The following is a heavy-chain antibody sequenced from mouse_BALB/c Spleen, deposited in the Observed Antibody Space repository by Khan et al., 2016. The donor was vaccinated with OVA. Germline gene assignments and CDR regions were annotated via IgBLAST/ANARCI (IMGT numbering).Heavy chain of an antibody. Sequence: QVQLKQSGAELARPGASVKLSCKASGYTFTDYYINWVKQRTGQGLEWIGEISPGSGDTYYNEKFKGKATLTADKSSNTAYRQLSSLTSEASAVYFCARRNYFGYTFAYWGQGTLVTVSA. J-gene: IGHJ3*01. D-gene: IGHD1-2*01. CDR2: ISPGSGDT. V-gene: IGHV1-77*01. CDR1: GYTFTDYY. CDR3: ARRNYFGYTFAY.